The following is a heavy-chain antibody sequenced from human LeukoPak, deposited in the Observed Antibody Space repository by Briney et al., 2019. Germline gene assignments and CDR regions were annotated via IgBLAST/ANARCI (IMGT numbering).Heavy chain of an antibody. D-gene: IGHD6-6*01. V-gene: IGHV4-59*01. Sequence: SSEALSLTCTVSGGSISSYYWSWLRQPPGKGRVGMGYIYYSGSTNYNPSLKSGVIISVDTYKNQFSLKLSSVTAADTAVYYCASSMYSSSSPDYWGQGTLVTVSS. J-gene: IGHJ4*02. CDR2: IYYSGST. CDR3: ASSMYSSSSPDY. CDR1: GGSISSYY.